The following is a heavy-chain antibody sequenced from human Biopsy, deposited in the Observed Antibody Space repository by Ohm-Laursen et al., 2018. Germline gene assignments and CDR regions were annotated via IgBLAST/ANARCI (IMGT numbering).Heavy chain of an antibody. D-gene: IGHD3-3*01. CDR2: ISPTADII. J-gene: IGHJ6*02. CDR3: TKADDFWSPEGYYYYFSGMDV. Sequence: SLRLSCTASGFTFSDHYMSWIRQAPGKGLEWLSYISPTADIIFDTDSVKGRFTISRDNAKNSLYLQMNNLRAEDTAIYYCTKADDFWSPEGYYYYFSGMDVWGQGTTVTVSS. V-gene: IGHV3-11*01. CDR1: GFTFSDHY.